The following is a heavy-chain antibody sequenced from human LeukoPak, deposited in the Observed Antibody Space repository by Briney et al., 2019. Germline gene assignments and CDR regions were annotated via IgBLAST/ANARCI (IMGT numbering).Heavy chain of an antibody. CDR2: ISGSGGST. CDR3: AKDPNLIDVVDYFDY. V-gene: IGHV3-23*01. D-gene: IGHD1-1*01. Sequence: GGSLRLSCAASGFTFSSYAMSWVRQAPGKGLEWVSGISGSGGSTYYADSVQGRFTISRDNSKNTLYLQMNSLRAEDTAVHYCAKDPNLIDVVDYFDYWGQGTLVTVSS. CDR1: GFTFSSYA. J-gene: IGHJ4*02.